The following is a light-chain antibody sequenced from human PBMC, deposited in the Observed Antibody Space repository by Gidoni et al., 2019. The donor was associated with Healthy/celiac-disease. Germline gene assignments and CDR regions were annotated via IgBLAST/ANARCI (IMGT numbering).Light chain of an antibody. J-gene: IGLJ2*01. Sequence: QSALTQPASVSGSPGPSTPISCTGTSSDVGGYNYVSWYQQHPGKAPKRMIYDVSNRPSGVSNRFSGSKSGNTASLTISGLQAEDEADYYCSSYTSSSTLEGVFGGGTKLTVL. CDR1: SSDVGGYNY. CDR2: DVS. CDR3: SSYTSSSTLEGV. V-gene: IGLV2-14*01.